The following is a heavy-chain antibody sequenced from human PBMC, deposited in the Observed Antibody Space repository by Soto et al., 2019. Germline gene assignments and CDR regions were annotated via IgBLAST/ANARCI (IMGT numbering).Heavy chain of an antibody. V-gene: IGHV4-59*11. CDR1: GGSISGHY. CDR2: IFYSGSTTY. D-gene: IGHD6-19*01. J-gene: IGHJ4*02. CDR3: ARVGSSGWSPDY. Sequence: SETLSLTCTVSGGSISGHYWIWIRQPPGEGMEWIGYIFYSGSTTYNNNPSLKSRVTMSVDTSKNQFSLRLSSVTASDPAVSYCARVGSSGWSPDYWGQGTLVTVSS.